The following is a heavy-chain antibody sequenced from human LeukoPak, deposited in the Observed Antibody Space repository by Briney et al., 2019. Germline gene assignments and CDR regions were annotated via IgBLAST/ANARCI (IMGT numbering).Heavy chain of an antibody. Sequence: GGSLRLSCAASGFTFSNYWMSWVRQAPGKGQEWVANIKQDGSEKYYVDSVKGRFAISRDNAKNSLYLQMNSLRAEDLAVYYCARARYCSGTSCYFDYWGQGTLVTVSS. J-gene: IGHJ4*02. CDR2: IKQDGSEK. CDR1: GFTFSNYW. V-gene: IGHV3-7*01. D-gene: IGHD2-15*01. CDR3: ARARYCSGTSCYFDY.